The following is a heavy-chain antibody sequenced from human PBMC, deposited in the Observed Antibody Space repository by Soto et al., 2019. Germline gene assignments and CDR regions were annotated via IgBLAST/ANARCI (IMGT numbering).Heavy chain of an antibody. Sequence: SETLSLTCTVSGGSISSSSYYWGWIRQPPGKGLEWIGSIYYSGSTYYNPSLKSRVTISVDTSKNQFSLKLSSVTAADTAVYYCARRGPRWGHKYYYYGMDVWGQGTTVTVSS. CDR3: ARRGPRWGHKYYYYGMDV. J-gene: IGHJ6*02. D-gene: IGHD3-16*01. V-gene: IGHV4-39*01. CDR1: GGSISSSSYY. CDR2: IYYSGST.